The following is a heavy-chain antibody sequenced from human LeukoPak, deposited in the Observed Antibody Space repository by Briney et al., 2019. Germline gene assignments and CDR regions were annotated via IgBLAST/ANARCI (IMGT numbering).Heavy chain of an antibody. CDR3: ARGKTNIAARPDAYFDY. CDR1: GYTFTSYD. V-gene: IGHV1-18*01. Sequence: ASVKVSCKASGYTFTSYDISWVRQAPGQGLEWMGWISAYNGNTNYAQKLQGRVTMTTDISTSTAYMELRSLRSDDTAVYYCARGKTNIAARPDAYFDYWGQGTLVTVSS. CDR2: ISAYNGNT. D-gene: IGHD6-6*01. J-gene: IGHJ4*02.